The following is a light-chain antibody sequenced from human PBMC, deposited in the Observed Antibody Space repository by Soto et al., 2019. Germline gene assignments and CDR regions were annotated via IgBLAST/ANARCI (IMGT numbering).Light chain of an antibody. CDR2: DAS. V-gene: IGKV3D-20*01. CDR1: PSVDSSY. J-gene: IGKJ1*01. Sequence: ETVWTQSPDTLPLTPGARATLSCWISPSVDSSYVAWYQQTPGLAPRLLMFDASSRANGIPDRFRGSGSGTGFTLTISSLEPEDFAVYYCQQYSSSLWTFGQGTKVDIK. CDR3: QQYSSSLWT.